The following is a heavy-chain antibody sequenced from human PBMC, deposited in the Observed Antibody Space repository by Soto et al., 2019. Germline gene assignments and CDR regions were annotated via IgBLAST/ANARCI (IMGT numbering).Heavy chain of an antibody. Sequence: QVQLVESGGGVVQPGRSLRLSCAPSGFTFSNYAMHWVRQAPGKGLEWVAVIWYDGSIKYYADSVKGRFTISRDNSKNTLHLQMNSLRAEDTAVYYCARDADYGDEPREDPGYYFDYWGQGTLVTVSS. CDR3: ARDADYGDEPREDPGYYFDY. CDR2: IWYDGSIK. CDR1: GFTFSNYA. D-gene: IGHD4-17*01. J-gene: IGHJ4*02. V-gene: IGHV3-33*01.